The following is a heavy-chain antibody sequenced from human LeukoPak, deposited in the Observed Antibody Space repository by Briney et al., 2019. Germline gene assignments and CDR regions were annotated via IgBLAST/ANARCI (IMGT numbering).Heavy chain of an antibody. J-gene: IGHJ4*02. CDR2: ISYSRRT. V-gene: IGHV4-39*01. D-gene: IGHD3-10*02. CDR3: ARQETSMFGMESLATTRFDF. Sequence: SETLSLTCTVSGASMRSTGFFWGWIRQAPGRGLEWMATISYSRRTHYNPSLESRVTISADMSSNQFFLNLIPVTAADTSLYYCARQETSMFGMESLATTRFDFWGQGILVTVSS. CDR1: GASMRSTGFF.